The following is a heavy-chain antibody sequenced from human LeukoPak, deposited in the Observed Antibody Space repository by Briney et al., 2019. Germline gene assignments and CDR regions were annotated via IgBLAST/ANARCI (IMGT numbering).Heavy chain of an antibody. CDR2: ISGSGGNT. V-gene: IGHV3-23*01. Sequence: GGSLRLSCAASGFTFSSYAMSWVRQAPGKGLEWVSVISGSGGNTYYADSVKGRFTISRDNSKNTLYLQMNGLRAEDTAVYYCAKLAAAGTVYDWFDPWGQGTLVTVSS. J-gene: IGHJ5*02. CDR3: AKLAAAGTVYDWFDP. D-gene: IGHD6-13*01. CDR1: GFTFSSYA.